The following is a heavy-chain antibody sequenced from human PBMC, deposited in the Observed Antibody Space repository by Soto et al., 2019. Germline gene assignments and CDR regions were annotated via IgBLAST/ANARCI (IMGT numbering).Heavy chain of an antibody. J-gene: IGHJ6*02. V-gene: IGHV3-53*01. CDR3: AREGIVLRFLEWPEPPYGMDV. CDR1: GFTVSSNY. CDR2: IYSGGST. Sequence: GASLRLSCAASGFTVSSNYMSWVRQAPGKGLEWVSVIYSGGSTYYADSVKGRFTISRDNSKNTLYLQMNSLRAEDTAVYYCAREGIVLRFLEWPEPPYGMDVWGQGTTVTVSS. D-gene: IGHD3-3*01.